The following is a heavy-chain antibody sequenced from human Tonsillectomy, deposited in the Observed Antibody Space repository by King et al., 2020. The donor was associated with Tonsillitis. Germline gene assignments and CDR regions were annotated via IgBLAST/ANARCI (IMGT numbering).Heavy chain of an antibody. CDR2: ISPDGDGT. CDR1: GFTFSSEW. V-gene: IGHV3-7*03. Sequence: VQLVESGGGLVQPGGSLRLSCVDSGFTFSSEWMRWIRQAPGKGLEWVANISPDGDGTYYVDSVKGRFSISRDNAKNSLYLQMNSLRSEDTAVYYCARSGNYGYFHHWGQGTLVTVSS. J-gene: IGHJ1*01. D-gene: IGHD3-10*01. CDR3: ARSGNYGYFHH.